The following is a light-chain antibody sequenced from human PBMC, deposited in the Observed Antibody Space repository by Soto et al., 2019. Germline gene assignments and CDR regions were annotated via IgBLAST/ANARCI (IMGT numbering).Light chain of an antibody. V-gene: IGKV3-20*01. CDR1: QSVASS. J-gene: IGKJ1*01. CDR3: QQYGSSGT. Sequence: EIVMTHSPGTLSLSPGERATLSCRASQSVASSLAWYQRKPGQAPRLLIYGASNRATGIPDRLSGSGSGTDFTLTISRMEPEDFAVYYCQQYGSSGTFGQGTKVDI. CDR2: GAS.